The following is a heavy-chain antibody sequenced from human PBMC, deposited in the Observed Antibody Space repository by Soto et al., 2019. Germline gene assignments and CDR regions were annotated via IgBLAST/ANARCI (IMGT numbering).Heavy chain of an antibody. V-gene: IGHV3-48*01. Sequence: EVQLVESGGDLVQPGGSLRLSCAASGFSFSSYPMNWVRQAPGEGLEWVSYIESRSTTIYYADSVKGRFTISRDNAKNVLDLQRDSLRGEDTAVYHCARVGTGNRGVDYWGQGPLVAVSS. CDR2: IESRSTTI. CDR1: GFSFSSYP. J-gene: IGHJ4*02. D-gene: IGHD2-21*02. CDR3: ARVGTGNRGVDY.